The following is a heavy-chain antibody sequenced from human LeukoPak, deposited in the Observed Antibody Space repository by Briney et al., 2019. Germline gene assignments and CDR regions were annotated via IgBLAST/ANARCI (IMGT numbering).Heavy chain of an antibody. CDR3: ARDVAPGPFDY. V-gene: IGHV4-34*01. Sequence: PSETLSLTCAVYGGSFSGYYWSWIRQPPGKGLEWIGEINHSGSTNYNPSLKSRVTISVDTSKNQFSLQLNSVTPEDTAVYYCARDVAPGPFDYWGQGTLVTVSS. J-gene: IGHJ4*02. D-gene: IGHD2-15*01. CDR1: GGSFSGYY. CDR2: INHSGST.